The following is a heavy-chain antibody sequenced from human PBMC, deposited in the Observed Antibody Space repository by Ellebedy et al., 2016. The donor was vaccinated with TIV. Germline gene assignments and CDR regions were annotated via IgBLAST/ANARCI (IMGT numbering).Heavy chain of an antibody. CDR3: ARGGGSSGWYGFDY. Sequence: GESLKISCAASGFTFSDYFMSWIRQAPGKGLEWVSYISGSSSLTSYADSVRGRFTISRDNAKNSLYLQMNDLRAEDPAMYYCARGGGSSGWYGFDYWGQGTLV. J-gene: IGHJ4*02. CDR2: ISGSSSLT. D-gene: IGHD6-19*01. CDR1: GFTFSDYF. V-gene: IGHV3-11*06.